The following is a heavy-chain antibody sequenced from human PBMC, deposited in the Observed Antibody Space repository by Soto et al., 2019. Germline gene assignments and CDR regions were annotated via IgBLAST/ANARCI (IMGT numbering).Heavy chain of an antibody. D-gene: IGHD2-15*01. J-gene: IGHJ5*02. Sequence: ASVKVSCKASGYTFTSYDINWVRQATGQGLEWMGWMNPNSGNTGYAQKFQGRVTMTRNTSISTAYMELSSLRSEDTAVYYCARTPIRYCSGGSCYHNWFDTWGQGTLVTVSS. V-gene: IGHV1-8*01. CDR1: GYTFTSYD. CDR3: ARTPIRYCSGGSCYHNWFDT. CDR2: MNPNSGNT.